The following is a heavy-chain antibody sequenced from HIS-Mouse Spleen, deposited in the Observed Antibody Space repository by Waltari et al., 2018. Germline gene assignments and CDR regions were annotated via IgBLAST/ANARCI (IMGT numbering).Heavy chain of an antibody. CDR2: IKQDGREK. D-gene: IGHD5-18*01. J-gene: IGHJ4*02. CDR1: GFTFSSYW. Sequence: EVQLVESGGGLVQPGGSLRLSCAASGFTFSSYWMSWVRQAPGKGLEWVANIKQDGREKYYVDSVKGRFTISRDNAKNSLYLQMNSLRAEDTAVYYCAREVNVDTAMAPDYWGQGTLVTVSS. V-gene: IGHV3-7*01. CDR3: AREVNVDTAMAPDY.